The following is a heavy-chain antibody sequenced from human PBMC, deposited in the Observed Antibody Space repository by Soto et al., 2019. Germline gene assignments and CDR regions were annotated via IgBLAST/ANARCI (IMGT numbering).Heavy chain of an antibody. CDR3: AKDLYYDFWSGYPDAFDI. D-gene: IGHD3-3*01. Sequence: GGSLRLSCAASGFTFSSYAMSWVRQAPGKGLEWVSAISGSGGSTYYADSVKGRLTISRDNSKNTLYLQMNSLRAEDTAVYYCAKDLYYDFWSGYPDAFDIWGQGTMVTVSS. J-gene: IGHJ3*02. V-gene: IGHV3-23*01. CDR2: ISGSGGST. CDR1: GFTFSSYA.